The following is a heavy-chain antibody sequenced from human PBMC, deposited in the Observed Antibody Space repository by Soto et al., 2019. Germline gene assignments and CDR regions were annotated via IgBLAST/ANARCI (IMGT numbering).Heavy chain of an antibody. CDR3: ARDHINGWKFDY. V-gene: IGHV3-7*01. CDR2: IKQDGSEN. CDR1: GFTFSNYW. J-gene: IGHJ4*02. D-gene: IGHD6-19*01. Sequence: EVQLVESGGGLVQPGGSLRLSCAASGFTFSNYWMSCVRQAPGQGLEWVANIKQDGSENYYVDSVKGRFTTSRATTKNSFYLQMNSLRAEDTAVYYCARDHINGWKFDYWGRGTLVTFSS.